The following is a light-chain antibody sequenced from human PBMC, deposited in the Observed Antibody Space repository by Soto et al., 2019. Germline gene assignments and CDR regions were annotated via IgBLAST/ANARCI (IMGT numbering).Light chain of an antibody. CDR3: SLYTSENTYV. CDR2: EAS. CDR1: STDFVSYNR. Sequence: LTEPPSVSGSPGQSVTISCTGTSTDFVSYNRVSWYQQPPGTAPKLIIYEASNRPSGVPDRFSGSKSGNTASLTISGLQAADEADYYCSLYTSENTYVFGTGTKVTVL. J-gene: IGLJ1*01. V-gene: IGLV2-18*01.